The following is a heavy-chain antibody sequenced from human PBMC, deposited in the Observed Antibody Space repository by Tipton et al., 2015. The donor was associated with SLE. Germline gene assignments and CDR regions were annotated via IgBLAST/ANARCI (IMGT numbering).Heavy chain of an antibody. CDR3: AREVDLEWIHDL. V-gene: IGHV4-61*02. D-gene: IGHD3-3*01. Sequence: TLSLTCTVSGDSITSGYYYWTWIRQPAGEGLEWIGRFYTRGSTNYNPALKSRVTISVDTSKNQFSLKLSSVTAADTAVYYCAREVDLEWIHDLWGQGTLVTVSS. CDR1: GDSITSGYYY. CDR2: FYTRGST. J-gene: IGHJ5*02.